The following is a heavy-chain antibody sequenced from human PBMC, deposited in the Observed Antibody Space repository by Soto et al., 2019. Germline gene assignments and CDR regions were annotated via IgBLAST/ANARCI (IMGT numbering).Heavy chain of an antibody. CDR3: ARDLQLRFLDY. V-gene: IGHV3-30-3*01. CDR2: ISYDGSNK. D-gene: IGHD3-3*01. J-gene: IGHJ4*02. Sequence: PGGSLRLSCAASGFTFSSYAMHWVRQAPGKGLEWVAVISYDGSNKYYADSVKGRFTISRDNSKNTLYLQMNSLRAEDTAVYYCARDLQLRFLDYWGQGTLVTVSS. CDR1: GFTFSSYA.